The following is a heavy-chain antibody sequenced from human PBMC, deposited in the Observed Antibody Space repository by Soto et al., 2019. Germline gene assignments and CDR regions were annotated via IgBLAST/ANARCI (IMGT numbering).Heavy chain of an antibody. D-gene: IGHD2-2*01. V-gene: IGHV3-21*01. CDR1: GFTFSRYG. Sequence: PAGTLRLSCAASGFTFSRYGMNWVRQAPWKGLEWVSSISSSTSYVYYADSVKGRFSVSRDNAKKILYLEMYALRTEDTAVYYCARDPSEGRVGNWFESWGQGTLVTVSS. CDR3: ARDPSEGRVGNWFES. CDR2: ISSSTSYV. J-gene: IGHJ5*01.